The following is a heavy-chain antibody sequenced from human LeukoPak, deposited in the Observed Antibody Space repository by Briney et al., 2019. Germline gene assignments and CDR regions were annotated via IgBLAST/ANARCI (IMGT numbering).Heavy chain of an antibody. D-gene: IGHD2-2*01. J-gene: IGHJ6*02. Sequence: SVKVSCKASGGTFSSYAISWVRQAPGQGLEWMGGLIPIFGTANYAQKFQGRATITADESTSTAYMELSSLRSEDTAVYYCALGYCSSTSCPYYYYGMDVWGQGTTVTVSS. CDR1: GGTFSSYA. CDR3: ALGYCSSTSCPYYYYGMDV. V-gene: IGHV1-69*13. CDR2: LIPIFGTA.